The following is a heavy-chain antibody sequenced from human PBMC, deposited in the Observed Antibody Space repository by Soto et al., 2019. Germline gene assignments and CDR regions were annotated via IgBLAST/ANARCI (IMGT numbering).Heavy chain of an antibody. CDR2: IYYSGNT. Sequence: SETLSLTCTASGGSIRSGGYYWSWVRQNPXRGLEWIGNIYYSGNTYYNPSLKSRLTISVDTSKNQFSLNLSSVTAADTAVYYCARDRLMATAGTARHYFGLDVWGQGTTVTVSS. J-gene: IGHJ6*02. D-gene: IGHD5-18*01. CDR3: ARDRLMATAGTARHYFGLDV. CDR1: GGSIRSGGYY. V-gene: IGHV4-31*03.